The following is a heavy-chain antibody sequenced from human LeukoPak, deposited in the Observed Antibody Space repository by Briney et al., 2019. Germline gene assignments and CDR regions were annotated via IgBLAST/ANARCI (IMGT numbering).Heavy chain of an antibody. D-gene: IGHD3-22*01. CDR3: AGGDTSGYYYAGFEY. J-gene: IGHJ4*02. CDR1: GFTFSSYG. Sequence: PGGSLRLSCAASGFTFSSYGMHWVRQAPGKGLERVAFMRYDGSNKYYADSVKGRFTISRDNSKNTLYLQMNSLRAEDTAVYYCAGGDTSGYYYAGFEYWGQGTLVTVSS. CDR2: MRYDGSNK. V-gene: IGHV3-30*02.